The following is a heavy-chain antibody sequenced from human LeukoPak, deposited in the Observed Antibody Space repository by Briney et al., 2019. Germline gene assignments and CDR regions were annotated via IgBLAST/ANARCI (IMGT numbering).Heavy chain of an antibody. J-gene: IGHJ5*02. CDR2: IFHTGSS. V-gene: IGHV4-38-2*02. CDR1: DYSISSGYF. CDR3: ARDLGLTISDNWFDP. D-gene: IGHD3-3*01. Sequence: PSETLSLTCTVSDYSISSGYFWTWIRQPPGKGLEWIGSIFHTGSSYYNPSLKSPVAISVDTPKNQFSLELSSVTAADTAVYYCARDLGLTISDNWFDPWGQGTLVTVSS.